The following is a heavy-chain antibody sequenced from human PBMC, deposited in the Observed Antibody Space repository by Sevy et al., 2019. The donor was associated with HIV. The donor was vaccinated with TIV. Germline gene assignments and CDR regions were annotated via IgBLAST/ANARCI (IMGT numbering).Heavy chain of an antibody. CDR3: ARVLRSTIFGVVTGYYYYYYGMDV. V-gene: IGHV4-4*02. J-gene: IGHJ6*02. CDR1: GGSISSSNW. D-gene: IGHD3-3*01. Sequence: SETLSLTCAVSGGSISSSNWWSWVRQPPGKGLEWIGEIYHSGSTNYNPSLKSRVTISVDKSKNQFSLKLSSVTAADTAVYYCARVLRSTIFGVVTGYYYYYYGMDVWGQGTTVTVSS. CDR2: IYHSGST.